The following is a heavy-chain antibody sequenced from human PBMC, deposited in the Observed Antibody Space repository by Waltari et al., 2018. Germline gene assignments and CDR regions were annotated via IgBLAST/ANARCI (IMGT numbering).Heavy chain of an antibody. D-gene: IGHD1-26*01. CDR3: ARVRTKPGRRYDY. CDR2: MNPKNGNT. V-gene: IGHV1-8*01. J-gene: IGHJ4*02. CDR1: GYTLTSYD. Sequence: VQLVQSGAEVRKPGASVRVPCQASGYTLTSYDINWVRQAPGQGLEWGAWMNPKNGNTGFAQKFQGRLTMTSDTSTNTAYMDLSSLTSADTAMYYCARVRTKPGRRYDYWGQGTLVTVTS.